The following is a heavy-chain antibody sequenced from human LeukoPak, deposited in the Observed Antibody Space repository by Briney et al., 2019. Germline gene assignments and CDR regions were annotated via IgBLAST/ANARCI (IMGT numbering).Heavy chain of an antibody. V-gene: IGHV3-21*01. CDR2: IRNSRSYI. CDR1: GFTFSHCR. J-gene: IGHJ5*02. Sequence: GGALPLSCPGSGFTFSHCRMHELRPPPARGLEWVSSIRNSRSYIYYAGSVKGRFTISRDNGKNSLYLQMNSLRAEDTAVYYCARVIENAWGQGTLVTVSS. D-gene: IGHD2/OR15-2a*01. CDR3: ARVIENA.